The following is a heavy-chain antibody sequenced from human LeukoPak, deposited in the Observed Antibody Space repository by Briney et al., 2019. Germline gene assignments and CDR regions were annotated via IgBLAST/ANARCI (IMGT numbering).Heavy chain of an antibody. Sequence: SETLSLTCTVSGGSISSGGYYWSWIRQHPGKGLEWIGYIYYSRSTHYNPSLKSRVTISVDTSKNQFSLELSSVTAADTAVYYCARGTRRTYYYDSSGYWGPFDYWGQGTLVTVSS. V-gene: IGHV4-31*03. J-gene: IGHJ4*02. D-gene: IGHD3-22*01. CDR2: IYYSRST. CDR1: GGSISSGGYY. CDR3: ARGTRRTYYYDSSGYWGPFDY.